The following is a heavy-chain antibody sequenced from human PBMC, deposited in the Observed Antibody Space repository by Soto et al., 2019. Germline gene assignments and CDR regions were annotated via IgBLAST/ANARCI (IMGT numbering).Heavy chain of an antibody. V-gene: IGHV4-31*03. J-gene: IGHJ5*02. CDR2: IYYSGST. D-gene: IGHD4-17*01. CDR3: ARAWTTVTTGWFDP. CDR1: GGSISSGGYY. Sequence: QVQLQESGPGLVKPSQTLSLTCTVSGGSISSGGYYWSWIRQHPGKGLEWIGYIYYSGSTYYNPSRKSRFTISVDTSKNHSSLKLSSVTAADTAVYYCARAWTTVTTGWFDPWGQGTLVTVSS.